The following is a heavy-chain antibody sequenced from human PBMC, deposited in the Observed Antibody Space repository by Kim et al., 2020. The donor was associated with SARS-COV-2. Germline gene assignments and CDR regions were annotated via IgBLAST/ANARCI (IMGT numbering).Heavy chain of an antibody. Sequence: DSVKGRFTISRDNSRNTVFLQMDGLSADDTALYYCVKERAITTTASDLDYWGQGTLVTASS. V-gene: IGHV3-33*06. J-gene: IGHJ4*02. CDR3: VKERAITTTASDLDY. D-gene: IGHD2-21*02.